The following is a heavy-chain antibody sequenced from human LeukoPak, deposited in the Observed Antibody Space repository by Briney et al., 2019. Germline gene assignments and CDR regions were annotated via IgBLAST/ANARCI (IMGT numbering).Heavy chain of an antibody. D-gene: IGHD1-26*01. Sequence: PGGSLRLSCAASGFTFSSYSMNWVRQAPGKGLEWVSSISSSSSYIYYADSVKGRFTISRDNAKNSLYLQMNSLRVEDTAVYYCARDLGATIFDFDYWGQGTLVTVSS. J-gene: IGHJ4*02. CDR1: GFTFSSYS. CDR3: ARDLGATIFDFDY. V-gene: IGHV3-21*01. CDR2: ISSSSSYI.